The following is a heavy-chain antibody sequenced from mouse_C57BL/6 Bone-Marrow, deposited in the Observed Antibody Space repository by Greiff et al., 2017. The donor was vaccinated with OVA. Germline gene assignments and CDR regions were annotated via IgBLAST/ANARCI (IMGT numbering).Heavy chain of an antibody. V-gene: IGHV14-4*01. CDR1: GFNIKDDY. J-gene: IGHJ3*01. CDR2: IDPENGDT. CDR3: TPYYYGSSWFAD. D-gene: IGHD1-1*01. Sequence: VQLQQSGAELVRPGASVKLSCTASGFNIKDDYMHWVKQRPEQGLERIGWIDPENGDTEYASKFQGKATITADTSANTAYLHRSSLTSEDTAVYYCTPYYYGSSWFADWGQGTLVTVSA.